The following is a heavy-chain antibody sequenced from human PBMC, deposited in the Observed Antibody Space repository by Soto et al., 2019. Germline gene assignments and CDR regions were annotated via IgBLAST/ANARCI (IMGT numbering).Heavy chain of an antibody. V-gene: IGHV3-23*01. J-gene: IGHJ4*02. Sequence: PGGSLRLSCVGSGFTFGSRAMSWVRQVPGEGLEWVSTTTDTGGDTKYADSVRGRFTISRDNSKNTIDLQMSSLRADDSAVYYCARGSEDSYPGSRVFDFWGRGTLVTVSS. CDR1: GFTFGSRA. CDR2: TTDTGGDT. CDR3: ARGSEDSYPGSRVFDF. D-gene: IGHD3-10*01.